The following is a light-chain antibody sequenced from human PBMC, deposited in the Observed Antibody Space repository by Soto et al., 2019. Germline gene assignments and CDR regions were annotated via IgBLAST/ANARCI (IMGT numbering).Light chain of an antibody. Sequence: TQSPSSVSASVGDRVTITCRASQDINSYLAWYQQKPGQAPRLLIYGASSRATGIPDRFSGSGSGTDFTLTISRLEPEDFAVYYCQQYGTSPRTFGQGTKVEIK. CDR3: QQYGTSPRT. V-gene: IGKV3-20*01. CDR1: QDINSY. J-gene: IGKJ1*01. CDR2: GAS.